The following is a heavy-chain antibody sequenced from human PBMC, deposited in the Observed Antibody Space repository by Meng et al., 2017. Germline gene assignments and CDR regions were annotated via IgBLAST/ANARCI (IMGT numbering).Heavy chain of an antibody. CDR3: AVTYYYDSSGYYYNFDY. J-gene: IGHJ4*02. CDR2: IIPIFGTA. Sequence: QVQLVQSGAAVKKPGSSVKVSCKASGGTFSSYAISWVRQAPGQGLEWMGGIIPIFGTANYAQKFQGRVTITADKSTSTAYMELSSLRSEDTAVYYCAVTYYYDSSGYYYNFDYWGQGTLVTVSS. D-gene: IGHD3-22*01. CDR1: GGTFSSYA. V-gene: IGHV1-69*06.